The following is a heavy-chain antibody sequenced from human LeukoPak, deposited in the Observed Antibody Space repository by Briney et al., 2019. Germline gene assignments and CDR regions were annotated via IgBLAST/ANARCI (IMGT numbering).Heavy chain of an antibody. CDR3: AKEARRVRGVIITSPTYYFDY. J-gene: IGHJ4*02. CDR1: GFTFSSYA. D-gene: IGHD3-10*01. CDR2: ISGSGGST. Sequence: PGGSLRLSCAASGFTFSSYAMSWVRQAPGKGLEWVSAISGSGGSTYYADSVKGRYTNSRDNSKNTLYLQMNSLRAEDTAVYYCAKEARRVRGVIITSPTYYFDYWGQGTLVTVSS. V-gene: IGHV3-23*01.